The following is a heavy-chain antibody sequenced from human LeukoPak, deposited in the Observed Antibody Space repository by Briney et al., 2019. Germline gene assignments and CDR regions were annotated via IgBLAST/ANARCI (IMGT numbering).Heavy chain of an antibody. CDR1: GITFSNYA. D-gene: IGHD5-18*01. CDR3: AGRPTGYSSGYIH. J-gene: IGHJ4*02. CDR2: ISGSTHKI. V-gene: IGHV3-23*01. Sequence: GGSLRLSCVASGITFSNYAVSWVRQAPEKGLDWVSVISGSTHKIRYADSVKGRFTISRDNSENIVYLQMNNLRVEDTAVYYCAGRPTGYSSGYIHWGQGTLVTVSS.